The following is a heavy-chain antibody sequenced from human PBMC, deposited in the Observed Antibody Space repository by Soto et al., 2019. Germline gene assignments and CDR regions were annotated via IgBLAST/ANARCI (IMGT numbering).Heavy chain of an antibody. CDR1: GFTFSDYY. CDR2: ISSSGSTI. V-gene: IGHV3-11*01. J-gene: IGHJ5*02. CDR3: ARVSIVVVVAATLGENWFDP. Sequence: QVQLVESGGGLVKPGGSLRLSCAASGFTFSDYYMSWIRQAPGKGLEWVSYISSSGSTIYYADSVKGRFTISRDNAKNSLYLQMNSLRAEDTAVYYCARVSIVVVVAATLGENWFDPWGQGTLVTVSS. D-gene: IGHD2-15*01.